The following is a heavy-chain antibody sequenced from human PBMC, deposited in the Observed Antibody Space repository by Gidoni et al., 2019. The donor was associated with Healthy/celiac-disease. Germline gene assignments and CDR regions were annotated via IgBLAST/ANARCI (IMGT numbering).Heavy chain of an antibody. CDR1: GFTFSSYA. J-gene: IGHJ4*02. CDR2: ISYDGSNK. Sequence: QVQLVESGGGVVQPGRSLRLSCAASGFTFSSYAMHWVRQAPGKGLEWVAVISYDGSNKYYAYSVKGRFTISRDNSKNTLYLQMNSLRAEDTAVYYCARDYRFLELPDYWGQGTLVTVSS. D-gene: IGHD3-3*01. V-gene: IGHV3-30*04. CDR3: ARDYRFLELPDY.